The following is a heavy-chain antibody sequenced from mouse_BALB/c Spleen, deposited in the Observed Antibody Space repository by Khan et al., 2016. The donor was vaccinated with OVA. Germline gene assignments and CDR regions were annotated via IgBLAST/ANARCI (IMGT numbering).Heavy chain of an antibody. V-gene: IGHV5-9-1*01. D-gene: IGHD1-1*01. J-gene: IGHJ3*01. CDR3: ANGNHGWFAY. Sequence: EVELVGSGGGLVEPGGSLKLSCAASGFTFSSFVMSWVRQTPEKRLEWVATISSAATYTYYPDSIKGRFTISRDNAKNTLYLHMNSLRSDDTAIYYCANGNHGWFAYWGLGTLVTVST. CDR2: ISSAATYT. CDR1: GFTFSSFV.